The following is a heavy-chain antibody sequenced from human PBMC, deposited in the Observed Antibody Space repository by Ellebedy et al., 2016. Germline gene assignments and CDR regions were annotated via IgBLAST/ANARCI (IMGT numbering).Heavy chain of an antibody. Sequence: GGSLRLXCGASGFTFSDYYMTWIRQAPGKGLEWLSYISGSGSITHYADSVKGRFTISRDNAQNLVYLQMNSLRDEDTAVYYCASRLPTSSGAYWGQGTLVTVSS. J-gene: IGHJ4*02. CDR2: ISGSGSIT. V-gene: IGHV3-11*04. D-gene: IGHD3-16*01. CDR3: ASRLPTSSGAY. CDR1: GFTFSDYY.